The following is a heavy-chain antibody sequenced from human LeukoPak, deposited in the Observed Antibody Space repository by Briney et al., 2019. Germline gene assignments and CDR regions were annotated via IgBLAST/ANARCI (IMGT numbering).Heavy chain of an antibody. CDR3: ARRYDTSGFYYFDY. J-gene: IGHJ4*01. Sequence: PSETLSLTCTVSGGSISGYYWSWIRQPPGKGPEWIGYIYSSGSTNYNPSLKSRVTISVDTSKNQFSLRLSSVTAADTAVYFCARRYDTSGFYYFDYWGHGTLVTVSS. D-gene: IGHD3-22*01. V-gene: IGHV4-59*08. CDR1: GGSISGYY. CDR2: IYSSGST.